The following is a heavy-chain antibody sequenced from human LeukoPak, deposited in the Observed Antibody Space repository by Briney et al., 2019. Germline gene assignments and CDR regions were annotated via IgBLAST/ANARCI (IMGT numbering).Heavy chain of an antibody. J-gene: IGHJ6*03. Sequence: GASVKVSCKASGGTFSSYAISWVRQAPGQGLEWMGGIIPIFGTANYAQKFQGRVTITADESTSTAYMELSSLRSEDTAVYYCARGRPRGNYYYMDVWGKGTTVTISS. CDR1: GGTFSSYA. V-gene: IGHV1-69*13. CDR2: IIPIFGTA. CDR3: ARGRPRGNYYYMDV.